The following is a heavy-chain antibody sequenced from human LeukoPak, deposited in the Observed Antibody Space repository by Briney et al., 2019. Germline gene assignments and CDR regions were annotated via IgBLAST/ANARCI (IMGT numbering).Heavy chain of an antibody. Sequence: SETLSLTCTASGASISSGTYYWTWIRQHPGKGLEWIGYVRYGGNTYYNPSLKSRVAISVDTSKNQLSLKLNSVTAADTAVYYCARSDSRGYHCVYWGQGTLVTVSS. CDR2: VRYGGNT. J-gene: IGHJ4*02. D-gene: IGHD3-22*01. CDR1: GASISSGTYY. V-gene: IGHV4-31*03. CDR3: ARSDSRGYHCVY.